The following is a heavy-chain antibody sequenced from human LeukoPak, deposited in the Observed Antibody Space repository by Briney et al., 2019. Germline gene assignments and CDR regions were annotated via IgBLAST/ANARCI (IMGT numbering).Heavy chain of an antibody. CDR1: GFTFSSYG. V-gene: IGHV3-30*18. Sequence: GRSLRLSCAASGFTFSSYGIHWVRQAPGKGLEWVAVISYDGSNKYYADSVKGRFTISRDNSKNTLYLQMNSLRAEDTAVYYCAKVAAVAGSKRILFDYWGQGTLVTVSS. D-gene: IGHD6-19*01. J-gene: IGHJ4*02. CDR2: ISYDGSNK. CDR3: AKVAAVAGSKRILFDY.